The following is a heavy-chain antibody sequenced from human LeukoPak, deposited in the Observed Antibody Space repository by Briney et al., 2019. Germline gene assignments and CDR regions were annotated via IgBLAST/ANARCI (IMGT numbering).Heavy chain of an antibody. Sequence: GGSLRLSCAASGFTFSSYAMHWVRQAPGKGLEWVAVISYDGSNKYYADSVKGRFTISRDNSKSTLYLQMNSLRAEDTAVYYCASAPGTSRDLKSDYWGQGTLVTVSS. CDR1: GFTFSSYA. J-gene: IGHJ4*02. V-gene: IGHV3-30-3*01. CDR3: ASAPGTSRDLKSDY. D-gene: IGHD2-2*01. CDR2: ISYDGSNK.